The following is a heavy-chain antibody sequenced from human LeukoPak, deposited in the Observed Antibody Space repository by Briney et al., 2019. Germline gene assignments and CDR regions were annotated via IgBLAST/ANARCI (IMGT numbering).Heavy chain of an antibody. D-gene: IGHD3-3*01. V-gene: IGHV1-69*05. Sequence: GASVKVSCKACGGTFSSYAISWVRQAPGQGLEWMGGIIPIFGTANYAQKFQGRVTITTDESTSTAYMELSSLRSEDTAVYYCASRRFTELYHYYMDVWGKGTTVTVSS. J-gene: IGHJ6*03. CDR3: ASRRFTELYHYYMDV. CDR2: IIPIFGTA. CDR1: GGTFSSYA.